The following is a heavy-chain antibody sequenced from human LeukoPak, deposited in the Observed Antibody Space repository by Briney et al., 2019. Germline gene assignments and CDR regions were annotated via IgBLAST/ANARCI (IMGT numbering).Heavy chain of an antibody. J-gene: IGHJ6*03. CDR3: ARDGVPRVLWFGELLSGSDYYYMDV. V-gene: IGHV1-18*01. CDR2: ISAYNGNT. Sequence: ASVKVSCKASGYTFTSYGISWVRQAPGQGLEWMGWISAYNGNTNYAQKLQGRVTMTTDTSTSTAYMELRSLRSDDTAVYYCARDGVPRVLWFGELLSGSDYYYMDVWGKGTTVTISS. CDR1: GYTFTSYG. D-gene: IGHD3-10*01.